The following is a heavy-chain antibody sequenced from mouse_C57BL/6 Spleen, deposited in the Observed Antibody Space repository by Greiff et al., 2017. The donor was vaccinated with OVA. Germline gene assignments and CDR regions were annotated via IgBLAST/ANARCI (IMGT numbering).Heavy chain of an antibody. J-gene: IGHJ3*01. D-gene: IGHD2-4*01. V-gene: IGHV1-59*01. Sequence: QVQLQQPGAELVRPGTSVKLSCKASGYTFTSYWMHWVKQRPGQGLEWIGVIDPSDSYTNYNQKFKGKATLTVDTSSSTAYMQLSSLTSEDSAVYYCAREENYDYDEWFAYWGQGTLVTVSA. CDR1: GYTFTSYW. CDR3: AREENYDYDEWFAY. CDR2: IDPSDSYT.